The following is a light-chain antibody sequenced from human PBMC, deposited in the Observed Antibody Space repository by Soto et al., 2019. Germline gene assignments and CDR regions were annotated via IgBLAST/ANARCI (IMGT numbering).Light chain of an antibody. CDR2: AVT. CDR3: CSYAGSYTWF. V-gene: IGLV2-11*01. J-gene: IGLJ2*01. Sequence: QSVLTPPRSVSGSPGQTVTISCTGTSRDVGGYEYVSWYQQYPGKAPKLMIYAVTRLPSGVPDRFSGSKSCNTAYLTISGLQTEDEADYYCCSYAGSYTWFFGEGTQLTV. CDR1: SRDVGGYEY.